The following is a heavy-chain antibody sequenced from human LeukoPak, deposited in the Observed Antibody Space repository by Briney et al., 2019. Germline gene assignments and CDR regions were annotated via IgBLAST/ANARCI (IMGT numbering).Heavy chain of an antibody. J-gene: IGHJ4*02. V-gene: IGHV4-59*11. CDR3: AGYGGFFDY. Sequence: SETLSLTCTVSGGSISGHYWSWIRQPPGKGLEWIGYIYYSGSTNYNPSLKSRVTISVDTSKNQFSLKLSSVTAADTAVYYCAGYGGFFDYWGQGTLVTVSS. D-gene: IGHD5-18*01. CDR2: IYYSGST. CDR1: GGSISGHY.